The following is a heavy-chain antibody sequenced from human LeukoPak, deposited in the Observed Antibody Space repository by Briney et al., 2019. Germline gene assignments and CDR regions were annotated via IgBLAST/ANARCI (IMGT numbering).Heavy chain of an antibody. CDR2: INHSGST. V-gene: IGHV4-34*01. CDR3: ARSRMWQWWGYFDY. D-gene: IGHD2-15*01. Sequence: SETLSLTCAVYGGSFSGYYWSWIRQPPGKGLEWIGEINHSGSTNYNPSLKSRVTISVDTSKNQFSLKLSSVTAADTAVYYCARSRMWQWWGYFDYWGQGTLVTVSS. J-gene: IGHJ4*02. CDR1: GGSFSGYY.